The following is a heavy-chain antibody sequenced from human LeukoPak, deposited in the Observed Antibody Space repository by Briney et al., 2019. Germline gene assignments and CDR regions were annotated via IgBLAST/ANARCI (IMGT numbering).Heavy chain of an antibody. CDR3: ARVDVEMATTPFDY. D-gene: IGHD5-24*01. CDR2: INPNSGGT. CDR1: GYTFTGYY. Sequence: ASVKVSCKASGYTFTGYYMHWVRQAPGQGLEWMGWINPNSGGTNYAQKFQGRVTMTRDTSISTAYMELSRLRSNDTAVYYCARVDVEMATTPFDYWGQGTLVTVSS. V-gene: IGHV1-2*02. J-gene: IGHJ4*02.